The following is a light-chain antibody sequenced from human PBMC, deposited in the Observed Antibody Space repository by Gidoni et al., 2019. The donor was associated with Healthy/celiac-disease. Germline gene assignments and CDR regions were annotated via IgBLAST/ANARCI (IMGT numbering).Light chain of an antibody. V-gene: IGKV3-11*01. CDR1: QSVSSY. CDR3: QQRSNWPLT. J-gene: IGKJ3*01. CDR2: DAS. Sequence: EIVLTQSPATLSLSPGERATLSCRASQSVSSYLAWYQQKPGQAPRLLIDDASNRATCIPARFSGSGSGTDFTLTISSLGPEDFAVYYCQQRSNWPLTFGPGTKVDIK.